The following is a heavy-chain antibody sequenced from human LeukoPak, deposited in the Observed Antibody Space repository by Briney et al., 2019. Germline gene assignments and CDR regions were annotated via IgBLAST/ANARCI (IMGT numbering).Heavy chain of an antibody. CDR2: MNPNSGNT. CDR3: ARGRGVRYGGYTYYFDY. J-gene: IGHJ4*02. V-gene: IGHV1-8*01. D-gene: IGHD5-12*01. CDR1: GYTFTSYD. Sequence: ASVKVSCKASGYTFTSYDINWVRQATGQGLEWMGWMNPNSGNTGYAQKFQGRVAMTSNTSISTAYMELSSLRSEDTAVYYCARGRGVRYGGYTYYFDYWGQGTLVTVSS.